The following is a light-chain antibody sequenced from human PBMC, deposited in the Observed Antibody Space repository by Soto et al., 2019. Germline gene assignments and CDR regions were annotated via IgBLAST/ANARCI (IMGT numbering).Light chain of an antibody. V-gene: IGKV3-11*01. CDR2: DAS. CDR1: QSVTNY. Sequence: EIVLTQSPATLSLSPGERATLSCRASQSVTNYLAWYQQNPGQAPRLLLYDASNRATGIPARFSGSGSGTDFTLTISSLEPEDFAVYYCQQRSNWPSGTFGQGTKVEIK. J-gene: IGKJ1*01. CDR3: QQRSNWPSGT.